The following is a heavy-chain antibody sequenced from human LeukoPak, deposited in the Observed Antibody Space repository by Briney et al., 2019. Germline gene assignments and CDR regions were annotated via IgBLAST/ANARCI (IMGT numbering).Heavy chain of an antibody. CDR3: ARDNYYDSSGYYYFDY. J-gene: IGHJ4*02. Sequence: SETLSLTCTVSGGSISSGGYYWSWLRQHPGKGLEWIGYIYYSGSTYYNPSLKSRVTISVDTSKNQFSLKLSSVTAADTAVYYCARDNYYDSSGYYYFDYWGQGTLVTVSS. V-gene: IGHV4-31*03. CDR2: IYYSGST. D-gene: IGHD3-22*01. CDR1: GGSISSGGYY.